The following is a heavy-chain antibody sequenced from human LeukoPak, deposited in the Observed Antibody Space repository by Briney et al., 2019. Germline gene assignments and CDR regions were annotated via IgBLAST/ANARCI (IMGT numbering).Heavy chain of an antibody. D-gene: IGHD2-2*01. CDR2: IIPIFGTA. Sequence: SVKVSCKASGGTFSSYAISWVRQAPGQGLEWMRGIIPIFGTANYAQKFQGRVTITADESTSTAYMELSSLRSEDTAVYYCARDHCSSTSCRFDYWGQGTLVTVSS. CDR3: ARDHCSSTSCRFDY. J-gene: IGHJ4*02. V-gene: IGHV1-69*13. CDR1: GGTFSSYA.